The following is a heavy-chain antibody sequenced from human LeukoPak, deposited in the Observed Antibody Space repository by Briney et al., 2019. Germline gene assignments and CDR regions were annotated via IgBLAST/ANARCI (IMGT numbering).Heavy chain of an antibody. Sequence: ASVKVSCKASGGTFSSYAISWVRQAPGQGLEWMGWINPNSGGTNYAQKFQGRVTMTRDTSISTAYMELSRLRSDDTAVYYCARDHYYDSSGYSIWGQGTMVTVSS. V-gene: IGHV1-2*02. CDR3: ARDHYYDSSGYSI. CDR2: INPNSGGT. CDR1: GGTFSSYA. J-gene: IGHJ3*02. D-gene: IGHD3-22*01.